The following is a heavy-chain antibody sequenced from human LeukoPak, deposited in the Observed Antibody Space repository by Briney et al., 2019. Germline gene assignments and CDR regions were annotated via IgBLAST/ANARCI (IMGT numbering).Heavy chain of an antibody. D-gene: IGHD5-12*01. Sequence: PGGSLRLSCAASGFTFSSYSMNWVRQAPGKGLEWVSSISSSSSYIYYADSVKGRFTISRDNSKNTLYLQMNSLRAEDTAVYYCARTYSGYDGNDYWGQGTLVTVSS. V-gene: IGHV3-21*04. J-gene: IGHJ4*02. CDR1: GFTFSSYS. CDR3: ARTYSGYDGNDY. CDR2: ISSSSSYI.